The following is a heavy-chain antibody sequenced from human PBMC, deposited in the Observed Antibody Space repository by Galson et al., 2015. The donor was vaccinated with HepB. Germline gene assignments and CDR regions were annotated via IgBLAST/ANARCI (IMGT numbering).Heavy chain of an antibody. CDR1: GGTFSSYA. Sequence: SVKVSCKASGGTFSSYAISWVRQAPGQGLEWMGRIIPILGTANYAQKFQGRVTITADKSTSTAYMELSSLRSEDTAVYYCAVNYYDSSGYYYFFDYWGQGTLVTVSS. J-gene: IGHJ4*02. D-gene: IGHD3-22*01. CDR2: IIPILGTA. CDR3: AVNYYDSSGYYYFFDY. V-gene: IGHV1-69*04.